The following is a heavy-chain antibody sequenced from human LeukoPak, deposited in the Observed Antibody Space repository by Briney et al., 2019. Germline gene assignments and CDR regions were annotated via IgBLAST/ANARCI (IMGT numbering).Heavy chain of an antibody. V-gene: IGHV1-2*02. CDR3: AQSSGWDSLKY. Sequence: GASVNVSFMASGHTFTGYYMHWVRQAPGQGREWMGWINPNSGGTNHAQKVQGRVSMTRDTSISTAYMELSRLRSNDTAVYYCAQSSGWDSLKYWGQGTLVTVSS. CDR2: INPNSGGT. CDR1: GHTFTGYY. D-gene: IGHD6-19*01. J-gene: IGHJ4*02.